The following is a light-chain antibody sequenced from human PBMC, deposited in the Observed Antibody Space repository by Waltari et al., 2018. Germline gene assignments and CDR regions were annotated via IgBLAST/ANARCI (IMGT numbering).Light chain of an antibody. CDR3: QKYDQWPSYT. V-gene: IGKV3-15*01. CDR1: QVVGSN. J-gene: IGKJ2*01. CDR2: GAS. Sequence: GQVVGSNVSWYQQRRGRAPSNLIDGASTRAARMPDSICGGGSGTEFTLTISSMQSEDFAVYYCQKYDQWPSYTFGQGTKLEI.